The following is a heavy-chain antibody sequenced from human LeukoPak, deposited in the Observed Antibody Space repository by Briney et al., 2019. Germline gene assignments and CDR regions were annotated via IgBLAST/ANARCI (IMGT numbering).Heavy chain of an antibody. CDR3: ARGGGAVAGTAIFDY. CDR1: GGSFSGYY. J-gene: IGHJ4*02. V-gene: IGHV4-34*01. Sequence: SETLSLTCAVYGGSFSGYYWSWIRQPPGKGLEWIGEINHSGSTNYNPSLKSRVTISVDTSKNQFSLKLSSVTAADTAVYYCARGGGAVAGTAIFDYWGQGTLVTVSS. CDR2: INHSGST. D-gene: IGHD6-19*01.